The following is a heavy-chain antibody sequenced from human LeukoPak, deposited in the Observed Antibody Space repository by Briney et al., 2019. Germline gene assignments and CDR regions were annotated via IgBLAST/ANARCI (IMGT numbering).Heavy chain of an antibody. CDR1: GGSIRSSSYY. CDR3: VRIEDTSSYFLANWFDP. D-gene: IGHD2-2*01. J-gene: IGHJ5*02. Sequence: QTSETLSLTWTVSGGSIRSSSYYWGWIRQPPGKGLEWIGTIFHNGKTYYNPSLESRVTISVDTSKNQFSLRLSSVTAADTAIYYCVRIEDTSSYFLANWFDPWGQGTLVTVSS. V-gene: IGHV4-39*07. CDR2: IFHNGKT.